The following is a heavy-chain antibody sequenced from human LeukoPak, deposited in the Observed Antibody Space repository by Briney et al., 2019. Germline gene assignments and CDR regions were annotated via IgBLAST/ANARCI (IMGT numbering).Heavy chain of an antibody. CDR2: IYTSGST. Sequence: SETLSLTCTVSGGSISSYYWSWVRQPAGKGLEWIGRIYTSGSTNYNPSLKSRVTMSVDTSKNQFSLKLSSVTAADTAVYYCARETYVPSSGYYYMDVWGKGTTVTVSS. CDR3: ARETYVPSSGYYYMDV. V-gene: IGHV4-4*07. D-gene: IGHD3-16*01. J-gene: IGHJ6*03. CDR1: GGSISSYY.